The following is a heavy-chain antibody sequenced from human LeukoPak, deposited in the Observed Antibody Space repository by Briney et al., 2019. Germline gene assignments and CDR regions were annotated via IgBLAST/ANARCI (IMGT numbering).Heavy chain of an antibody. J-gene: IGHJ4*02. V-gene: IGHV3-21*01. Sequence: GGSLRLSCAASGFTFSSYSMNWVRPAPGKGLEWVSSISSSSSYIYYADSVKGRFTISRDNAKNSLYLQMNSLRAEDTAVYYCARAQNYGYGSGSYLQYYFDYWGQGTLVTVSS. CDR1: GFTFSSYS. D-gene: IGHD3-10*01. CDR3: ARAQNYGYGSGSYLQYYFDY. CDR2: ISSSSSYI.